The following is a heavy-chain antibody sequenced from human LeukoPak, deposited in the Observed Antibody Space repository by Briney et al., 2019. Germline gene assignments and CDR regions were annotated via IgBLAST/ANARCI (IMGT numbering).Heavy chain of an antibody. CDR2: INPNSGGT. Sequence: ASVKVSCKASGYTFTGYYMHWVRQAPGQGLEWMGWINPNSGGTNYAQKFQGRVTMTRDTSISTAYMELSRLRSDDTAVYYCARDLFRPYCSSTSCYPGSGDCWGQGTLVTVSS. J-gene: IGHJ4*02. CDR1: GYTFTGYY. V-gene: IGHV1-2*02. D-gene: IGHD2-2*01. CDR3: ARDLFRPYCSSTSCYPGSGDC.